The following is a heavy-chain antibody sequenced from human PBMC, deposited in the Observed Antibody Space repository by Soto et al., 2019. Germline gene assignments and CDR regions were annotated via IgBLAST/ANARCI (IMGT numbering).Heavy chain of an antibody. Sequence: QVQLVQSGAEVKKPGSSVKVSCKASGGTFSSYTISWVRQAPGQGLEWMGRIIPILGIANYAQKFQGRVTITADKSTSTAYMELSSLRSEDTAVYYCAARLGGYDSGGMDVWGQGTTVTVSS. J-gene: IGHJ6*02. CDR3: AARLGGYDSGGMDV. D-gene: IGHD5-12*01. V-gene: IGHV1-69*02. CDR2: IIPILGIA. CDR1: GGTFSSYT.